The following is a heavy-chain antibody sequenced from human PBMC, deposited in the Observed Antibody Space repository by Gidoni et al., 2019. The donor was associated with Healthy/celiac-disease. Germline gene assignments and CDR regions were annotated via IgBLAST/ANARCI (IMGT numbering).Heavy chain of an antibody. J-gene: IGHJ4*02. CDR2: IIPIFGTA. CDR3: ARSIEGRITMVRGVIIGIFDY. Sequence: QVQLVQSGAEVKKPGSSVKVSCKASGGTFSSYAISWVRQAPGQGLEWMGGIIPIFGTANYAQKFQGRVTITADESTSTAYMELSSLRSEDTAVYYCARSIEGRITMVRGVIIGIFDYWGQGTLVTVSS. D-gene: IGHD3-10*01. V-gene: IGHV1-69*01. CDR1: GGTFSSYA.